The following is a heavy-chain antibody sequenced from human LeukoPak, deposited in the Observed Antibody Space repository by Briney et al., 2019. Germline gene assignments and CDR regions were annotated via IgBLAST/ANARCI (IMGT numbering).Heavy chain of an antibody. J-gene: IGHJ3*02. V-gene: IGHV1-46*01. Sequence: GASVKVSFKASGYTFTSYYMHWVRQAPGQGLEWMGIINPSGGSTSYAQKFQGRVTMTRDTSTSTVYMELSSLRSEDTAVYYCARRYCTNGVCYVNAFDIWGQGTMVTVSS. CDR2: INPSGGST. CDR3: ARRYCTNGVCYVNAFDI. D-gene: IGHD2-8*01. CDR1: GYTFTSYY.